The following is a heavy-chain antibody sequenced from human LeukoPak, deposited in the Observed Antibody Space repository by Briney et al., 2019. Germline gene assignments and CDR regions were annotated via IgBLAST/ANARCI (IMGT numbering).Heavy chain of an antibody. Sequence: SETLSLTCTVSGGSISSYYWSWIRQPPGKGLEWIGYIYYSGSTNYNPSLKSRVTISVDTSKNQFSLKLSSVTAADTAVYYCARDNGFGELFADPHAFDIWGQGTMVTVSS. CDR2: IYYSGST. V-gene: IGHV4-59*01. CDR3: ARDNGFGELFADPHAFDI. J-gene: IGHJ3*02. CDR1: GGSISSYY. D-gene: IGHD3-10*01.